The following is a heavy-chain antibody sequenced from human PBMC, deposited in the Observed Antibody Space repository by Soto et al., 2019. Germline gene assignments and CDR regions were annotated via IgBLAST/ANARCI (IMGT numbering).Heavy chain of an antibody. Sequence: GVSLRLPFASSGFTFRSYSMNWFRQSPGKGLEWVSYISSSNRTINYADSVKGRFIISRDNAKNSLYLQMHSLRDEDTAVYYCAREGWPLLQTGMDVWGQGTTVTVSS. CDR1: GFTFRSYS. CDR3: AREGWPLLQTGMDV. J-gene: IGHJ6*02. D-gene: IGHD2-15*01. V-gene: IGHV3-48*02. CDR2: ISSSNRTI.